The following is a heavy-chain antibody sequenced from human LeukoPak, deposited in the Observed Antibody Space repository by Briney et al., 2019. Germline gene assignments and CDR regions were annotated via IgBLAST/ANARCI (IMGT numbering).Heavy chain of an antibody. CDR3: ARASVAYGY. J-gene: IGHJ4*02. D-gene: IGHD2-21*01. CDR2: ISSSSSYI. V-gene: IGHV3-21*01. CDR1: GFTFSSYS. Sequence: GGSLRLSCAASGFTFSSYSMNWVHQAPGQGLQWVSSISSSSSYIYYADSVKGRFTISRDNAKNSLYLQMNSLRAEDTAVYYCARASVAYGYWGQGTLVTVSS.